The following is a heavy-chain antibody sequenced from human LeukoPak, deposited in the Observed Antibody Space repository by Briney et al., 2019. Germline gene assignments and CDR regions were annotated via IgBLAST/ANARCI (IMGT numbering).Heavy chain of an antibody. Sequence: GRSLRLSCAASGFTFSSYGMHWVRQAPGKGLEWVAVIWYDGSNKYYADSVKGRFTISRDNSKNTLYLQMNSLRAEDTAVYCCAAGVARPYYFDYWGQGTLVTVSS. J-gene: IGHJ4*02. CDR3: AAGVARPYYFDY. CDR2: IWYDGSNK. CDR1: GFTFSSYG. D-gene: IGHD3-10*01. V-gene: IGHV3-33*01.